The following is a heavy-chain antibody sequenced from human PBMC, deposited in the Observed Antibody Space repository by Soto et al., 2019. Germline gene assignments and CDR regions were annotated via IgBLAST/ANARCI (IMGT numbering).Heavy chain of an antibody. CDR3: AKGYSGYEPLDY. V-gene: IGHV3-9*01. D-gene: IGHD5-12*01. CDR2: ISWNSGSI. CDR1: GFTFDDYV. J-gene: IGHJ4*02. Sequence: EVQLVESGGGLVQPGRSLRLSCAASGFTFDDYVMHWVRQAPGKGLEWVSGISWNSGSIGYADSVKGRFTISRDNAKNSLYLQMNSLRAEDTALYYCAKGYSGYEPLDYWGQGTLVTVSS.